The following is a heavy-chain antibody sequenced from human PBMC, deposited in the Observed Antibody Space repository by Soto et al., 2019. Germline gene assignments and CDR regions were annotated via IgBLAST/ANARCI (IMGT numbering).Heavy chain of an antibody. D-gene: IGHD2-15*01. CDR2: IYHSGST. V-gene: IGHV4-30-2*01. CDR1: GGSISSGGYS. CDR3: ARAGGFHCSGGSCYSESWFDP. Sequence: QLQLQESGSGLVKPSQTLSLTCAVSGGSISSGGYSWSWIRQPPGKGLEWIGYIYHSGSTYYNPSLKSRVTISVDRSKNQFSLKLSSVTAADTAVYYCARAGGFHCSGGSCYSESWFDPWGQGTLVTVSS. J-gene: IGHJ5*02.